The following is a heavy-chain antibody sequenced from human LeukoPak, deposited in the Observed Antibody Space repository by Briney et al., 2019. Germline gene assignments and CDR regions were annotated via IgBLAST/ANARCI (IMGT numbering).Heavy chain of an antibody. V-gene: IGHV3-23*01. CDR2: ISGSGGST. CDR1: GFTFSSYA. Sequence: PGGSLRLSCAASGFTFSSYAMSWVRQAPGNWLEWVSAISGSGGSTYYADSVKGRYSICRDNSKNAMYLQMNSLRAEDTAVYYCANHIMEQLHPYEAFDIWGQGTMVTVSS. D-gene: IGHD6-13*01. J-gene: IGHJ3*02. CDR3: ANHIMEQLHPYEAFDI.